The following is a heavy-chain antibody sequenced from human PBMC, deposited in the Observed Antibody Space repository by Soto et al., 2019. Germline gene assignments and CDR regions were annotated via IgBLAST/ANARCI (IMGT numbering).Heavy chain of an antibody. J-gene: IGHJ4*02. V-gene: IGHV3-23*01. D-gene: IGHD3-10*01. CDR1: GFTFSSYA. CDR3: AKRSLLWFGEFDY. Sequence: EVQLLESGGGLVQPGGSLRLSCVASGFTFSSYAMSWVRQAPGKGLEWVSAISGSGGSTYYADSVKGRFTISRDNSKNTLYLQMNSLRAEDTAVYYCAKRSLLWFGEFDYWGQGTLVTVSS. CDR2: ISGSGGST.